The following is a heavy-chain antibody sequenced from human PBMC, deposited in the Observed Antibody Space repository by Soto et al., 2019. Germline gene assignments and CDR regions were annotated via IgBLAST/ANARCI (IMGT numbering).Heavy chain of an antibody. Sequence: GGSLRLSCAASGFTFSSYAMSWFRQAPGKGLEWVSAISGSGGSTYYADSVKDRFTISRDNSKNTLYLQMNSLRAEDTAVYYCAKDQGTMIVVVITSFDYWGQGTLVTVSS. D-gene: IGHD3-22*01. V-gene: IGHV3-23*01. J-gene: IGHJ4*02. CDR3: AKDQGTMIVVVITSFDY. CDR1: GFTFSSYA. CDR2: ISGSGGST.